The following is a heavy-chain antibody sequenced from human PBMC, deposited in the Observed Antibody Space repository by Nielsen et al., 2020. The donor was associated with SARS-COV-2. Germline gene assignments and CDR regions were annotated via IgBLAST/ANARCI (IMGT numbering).Heavy chain of an antibody. CDR2: VNHRGGI. CDR3: ARESGLDTTDT. D-gene: IGHD3/OR15-3a*01. V-gene: IGHV4-34*01. Sequence: SQTLSLTCAVYGGSFGGYYWSWIRQPPGKGLEWIGEVNHRGGINYSPSLKSRVTISMDASKNQFSLKMNSVTAADTAVYYCARESGLDTTDTWGQGVLVTVSS. CDR1: GGSFGGYY. J-gene: IGHJ5*02.